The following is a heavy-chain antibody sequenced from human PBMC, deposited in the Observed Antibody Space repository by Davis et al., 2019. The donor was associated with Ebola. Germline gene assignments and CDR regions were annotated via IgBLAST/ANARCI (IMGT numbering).Heavy chain of an antibody. D-gene: IGHD3-10*01. V-gene: IGHV4-34*03. Sequence: PGGSLRLSCAVYGGSFSGYYWSWIRQPPGKGLEWIGEINHSGSTNYNPSLKSRVTISVDTSKNQFSLKLSSVTAADTAVYYCSSRVPRGYYYYMDVWGKGTTVTVSS. CDR2: INHSGST. CDR3: SSRVPRGYYYYMDV. CDR1: GGSFSGYY. J-gene: IGHJ6*03.